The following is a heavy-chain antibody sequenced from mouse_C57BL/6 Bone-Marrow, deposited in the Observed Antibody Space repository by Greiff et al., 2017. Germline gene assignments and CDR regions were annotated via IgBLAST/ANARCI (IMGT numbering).Heavy chain of an antibody. D-gene: IGHD2-3*01. Sequence: VQLQQSGPELVKPGASVKISCKASVYTFTDYYLNWVKQSPGKSLEWIGDINPNNGGTSYNQKFKGKATLTVDKSSSTAYMELRSLTSADSAVYYCASLIYDGYYDAYWGQGTLVTVSA. CDR3: ASLIYDGYYDAY. CDR1: VYTFTDYY. V-gene: IGHV1-26*01. CDR2: INPNNGGT. J-gene: IGHJ3*01.